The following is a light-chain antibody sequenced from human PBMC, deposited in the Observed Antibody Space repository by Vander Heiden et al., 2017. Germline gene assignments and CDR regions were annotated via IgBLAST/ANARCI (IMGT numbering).Light chain of an antibody. CDR1: SGSVSTSYY. V-gene: IGLV8-61*01. CDR2: STN. CDR3: VLYMCSGIWV. J-gene: IGLJ3*02. Sequence: QTVVTQEPSFAVSPGGTVTLTCGLSSGSVSTSYYPSWYQQTPGQAPRKLIYSTNTRSSGVPDRFSGSILGNKAALTITGAQADDESDYYCVLYMCSGIWVFGGGTKLTVL.